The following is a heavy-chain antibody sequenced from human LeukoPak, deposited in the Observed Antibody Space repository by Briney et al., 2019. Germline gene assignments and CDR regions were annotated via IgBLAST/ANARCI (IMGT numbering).Heavy chain of an antibody. Sequence: SETLSLTCTVSGGSISSSSFYWAWIRQPPGKGLEWIGSIYYSGSTYYNPSLKSRVTISVDTSKNQFSLKLSSVTAADTAVYYCARVGGYSYGYRGYYYYYMDVWGKGTTVTVSS. CDR2: IYYSGST. J-gene: IGHJ6*03. V-gene: IGHV4-39*07. D-gene: IGHD5-18*01. CDR1: GGSISSSSFY. CDR3: ARVGGYSYGYRGYYYYYMDV.